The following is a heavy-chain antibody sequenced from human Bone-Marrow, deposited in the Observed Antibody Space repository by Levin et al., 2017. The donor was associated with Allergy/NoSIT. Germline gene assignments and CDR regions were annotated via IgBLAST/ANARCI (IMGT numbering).Heavy chain of an antibody. CDR2: ISSSSGYI. D-gene: IGHD3-16*01. J-gene: IGHJ4*02. CDR1: GFTFSSYR. V-gene: IGHV3-21*01. Sequence: PAASVKVSCAASGFTFSSYRMNWVRQAPGKGLEWVSFISSSSGYIYYADSVKGRFTISRDNAKSSLYLQMNSLTAEDSAVYYCARITVWGTVSPERRDSWGQGVLVTVSS. CDR3: ARITVWGTVSPERRDS.